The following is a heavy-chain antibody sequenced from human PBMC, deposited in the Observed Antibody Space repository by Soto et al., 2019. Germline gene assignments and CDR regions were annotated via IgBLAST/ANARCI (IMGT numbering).Heavy chain of an antibody. CDR1: GFTFSTYA. CDR2: IRGSGRST. J-gene: IGHJ3*02. Sequence: EVQLLESGGGLVQPGGSLRLSCVASGFTFSTYAMSWVRQAPGKGLEWVSSIRGSGRSTSSADSVKGRFTISRDNSKNTLYPLMNNLGAEDTAIYYGANNIWGGAFDIWGQGAVVTVSS. V-gene: IGHV3-23*01. CDR3: ANNIWGGAFDI. D-gene: IGHD3-16*01.